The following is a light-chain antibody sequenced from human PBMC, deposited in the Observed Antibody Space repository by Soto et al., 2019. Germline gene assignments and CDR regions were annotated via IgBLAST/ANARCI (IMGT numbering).Light chain of an antibody. V-gene: IGLV1-44*01. Sequence: QSVLTQPPSASGTPGQRVTISCSGSSSNTGSNTVNWYQQLPGTAPKLLIYGNNQGPSGVPDRFSGSKSGTSASLAISGLQSEDEADYYCAAWDASLNGVAFGGGTKVTVL. CDR1: SSNTGSNT. CDR3: AAWDASLNGVA. J-gene: IGLJ2*01. CDR2: GNN.